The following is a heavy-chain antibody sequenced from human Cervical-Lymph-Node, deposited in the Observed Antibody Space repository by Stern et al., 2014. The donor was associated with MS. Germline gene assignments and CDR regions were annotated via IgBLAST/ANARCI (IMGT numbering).Heavy chain of an antibody. CDR2: IYPRASDP. CDR1: GYDFAGYW. CDR3: AKLRTTMAVDS. J-gene: IGHJ4*02. Sequence: VQLVQSGAEVKKPGGSLKISCTTSGYDFAGYWIGWVRQLPGKGLEWMGIIYPRASDPRYPPSFQGHVTISADRSINTAYLQWSSLRASDTGMYYCAKLRTTMAVDSWGQGTLVIVSS. V-gene: IGHV5-51*01. D-gene: IGHD4/OR15-4a*01.